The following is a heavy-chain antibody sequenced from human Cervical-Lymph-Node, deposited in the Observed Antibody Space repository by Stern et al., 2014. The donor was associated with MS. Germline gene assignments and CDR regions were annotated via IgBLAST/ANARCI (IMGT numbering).Heavy chain of an antibody. V-gene: IGHV3-49*03. CDR1: GLTFRKYG. CDR3: TVGVWNL. J-gene: IGHJ5*02. Sequence: EMQLVESGGGLVQPGRSLRLSWTTSGLTFRKYGMNWFRQTPGKGLQWVGFIRSEIYGGTTEYAAFVKDRFIISRDDSKNITYLQMNSLKNEDTAVYYCTVGVWNLWGQGTLVTVSS. CDR2: IRSEIYGGTT. D-gene: IGHD1-26*01.